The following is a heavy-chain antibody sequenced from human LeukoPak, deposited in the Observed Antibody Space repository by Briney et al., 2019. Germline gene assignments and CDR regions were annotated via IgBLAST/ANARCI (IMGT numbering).Heavy chain of an antibody. V-gene: IGHV4-59*01. CDR3: ARDPGYCSSTSCHGGYMDV. D-gene: IGHD2-2*01. CDR2: IYYSGST. J-gene: IGHJ6*03. CDR1: GGSISSYY. Sequence: PSETLSLTCTVSGGSISSYYWSWIRQPPGKGLEWIGYIYYSGSTNYNPSLKSRVTISVDTSKNQFSLKLSSVTAADTAVYYCARDPGYCSSTSCHGGYMDVWGKGTTVTVSS.